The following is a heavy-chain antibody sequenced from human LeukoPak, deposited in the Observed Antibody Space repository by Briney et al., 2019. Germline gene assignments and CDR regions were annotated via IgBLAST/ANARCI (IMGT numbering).Heavy chain of an antibody. J-gene: IGHJ2*01. Sequence: SETLSLTCTVSGGSISSGSYYWSWIRQPAGKGLEWIGRIYSSGSTNYNPSLKSLVTISLDTSKNQFFLKLSSVTAADTAVYYCARQYSDILTGYHRGELYWYFDLWGRGTLVTVSS. CDR1: GGSISSGSYY. CDR2: IYSSGST. D-gene: IGHD3-9*01. V-gene: IGHV4-61*02. CDR3: ARQYSDILTGYHRGELYWYFDL.